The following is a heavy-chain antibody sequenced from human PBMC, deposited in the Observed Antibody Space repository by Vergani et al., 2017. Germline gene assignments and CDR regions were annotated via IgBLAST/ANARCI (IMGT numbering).Heavy chain of an antibody. D-gene: IGHD6-13*01. V-gene: IGHV3-30-3*01. CDR2: ISYDGSNK. CDR1: GFTFSSYA. Sequence: QVQLVESGGGVVQPGRSLRLSCAASGFTFSSYAMHWVRQAPGKGLEWVPVISYDGSNKYYADSVKGRFTISRDNSKNTLYLQMNSLRAEDTAVYYCARDLAADYWGQGTLVTVSS. J-gene: IGHJ4*02. CDR3: ARDLAADY.